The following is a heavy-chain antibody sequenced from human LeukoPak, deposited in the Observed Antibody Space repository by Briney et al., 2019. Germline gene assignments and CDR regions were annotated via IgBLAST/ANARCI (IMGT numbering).Heavy chain of an antibody. CDR2: IYWDDDK. Sequence: SGPTLLKPTQTLTLTCTFSGFSLSTSGVGVGWIRQPPGKALEWLSLIYWDDDKRYSPSLKSRLTITKDTSKNQVVLTMTNMDPVDTATYYCAYSSKAGSYGNDAFDIWGQGTMVTVSS. CDR3: AYSSKAGSYGNDAFDI. V-gene: IGHV2-5*02. J-gene: IGHJ3*02. CDR1: GFSLSTSGVG. D-gene: IGHD1-26*01.